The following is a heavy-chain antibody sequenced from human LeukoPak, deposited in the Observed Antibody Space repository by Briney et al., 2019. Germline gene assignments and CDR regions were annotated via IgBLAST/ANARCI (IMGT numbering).Heavy chain of an antibody. Sequence: SETLSLTCTVSGGSFISGHYCWGWVRQPPGKGLEWIASVHFNGQTYSNPSLSGRVTMSIDTSKNQFSLKLTSLTAADTAVYYCAKLPTGFPNWFDPWGQGTLVTVSS. V-gene: IGHV4-39*01. CDR3: AKLPTGFPNWFDP. D-gene: IGHD3-10*01. CDR2: VHFNGQT. J-gene: IGHJ5*02. CDR1: GGSFISGHYC.